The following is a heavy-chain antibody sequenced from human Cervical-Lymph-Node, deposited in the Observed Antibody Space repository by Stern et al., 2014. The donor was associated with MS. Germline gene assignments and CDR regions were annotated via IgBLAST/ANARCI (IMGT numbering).Heavy chain of an antibody. D-gene: IGHD4-17*01. Sequence: VQLLESGAEVKKPGASVKVSCKASGDSFASYPIHWLRQAPGQGPVWMGLVNPTDGRTTYAQTFKGRVTMTRDTSTRTVYMELSSLRPEDTAMYFCANPLPYANWGQGTRVTVSS. CDR2: VNPTDGRT. J-gene: IGHJ1*01. CDR3: ANPLPYAN. CDR1: GDSFASYP. V-gene: IGHV1-46*03.